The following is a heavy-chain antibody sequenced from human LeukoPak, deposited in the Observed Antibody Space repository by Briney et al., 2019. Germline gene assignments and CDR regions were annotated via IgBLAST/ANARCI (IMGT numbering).Heavy chain of an antibody. J-gene: IGHJ4*02. V-gene: IGHV3-64*01. CDR2: ISSIGGTT. CDR3: ARVGDNTAFDY. Sequence: SGGSLRHSCAASGFTFSTNALHWVRQVPGKGLEYVSAISSIGGTTYYANSVKGRFTISRDNSKNTLYLQMGSLKPEDTAVYYCARVGDNTAFDYWGQGTLVTVSS. CDR1: GFTFSTNA. D-gene: IGHD2-21*01.